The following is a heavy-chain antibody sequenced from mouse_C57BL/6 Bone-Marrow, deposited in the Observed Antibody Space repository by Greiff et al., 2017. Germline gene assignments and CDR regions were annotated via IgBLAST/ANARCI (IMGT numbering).Heavy chain of an antibody. CDR1: GYTFTSYW. CDR3: ARGTMALPIWYFDV. D-gene: IGHD1-1*02. J-gene: IGHJ1*03. Sequence: QVQLQQPGAELVRPGSSVKLSCKASGYTFTSYWMHWVKQRPIQGLEWIGNIDPSDSETHYNQKFKDKATLTVDKSSSTAYMQLSILTSEDSAVYYGARGTMALPIWYFDVWGTGTTVTVSS. V-gene: IGHV1-52*01. CDR2: IDPSDSET.